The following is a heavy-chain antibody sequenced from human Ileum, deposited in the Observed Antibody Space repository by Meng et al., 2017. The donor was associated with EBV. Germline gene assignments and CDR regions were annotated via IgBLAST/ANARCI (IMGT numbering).Heavy chain of an antibody. Sequence: VLLTGSGPGLVKPSGPLSLICVVFDGSISSSNWWSWVRQPPGKGLEWIGQIYYSGSPSYNPSLKSRVTMSVDKSKNQVSLNLNSVTAADTALYYCARHSGYNQGYWGQGTLVTVSS. CDR3: ARHSGYNQGY. J-gene: IGHJ4*02. V-gene: IGHV4-4*02. CDR2: IYYSGSP. CDR1: DGSISSSNW. D-gene: IGHD5-24*01.